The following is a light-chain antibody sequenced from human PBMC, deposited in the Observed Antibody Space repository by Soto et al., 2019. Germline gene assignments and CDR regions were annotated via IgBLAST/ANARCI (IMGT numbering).Light chain of an antibody. CDR1: QSISSW. Sequence: DIQMTQSPSSLSASVGDRVTITCRASQSISSWLAWSQQKPGQAPKLLIFDAYSLQRGVPSRFSGSGSGTEFTLTISSLQPDDFATYYCQQYKTFGQGTKVDIK. V-gene: IGKV1-5*01. J-gene: IGKJ1*01. CDR3: QQYKT. CDR2: DAY.